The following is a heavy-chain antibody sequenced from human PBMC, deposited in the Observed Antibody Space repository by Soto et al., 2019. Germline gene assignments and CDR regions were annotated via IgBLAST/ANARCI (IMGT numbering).Heavy chain of an antibody. J-gene: IGHJ4*02. CDR3: TTELILRYHIYQKTGFDY. Sequence: GGSLRPSCAASGFTFSSYSMNWVRQAPGKGLEWVSYISSSSSTIYYADSVKGRFTISRDNAKNSLHLQMNSLKTEDTAVYYCTTELILRYHIYQKTGFDYWGQGTLVTVSS. D-gene: IGHD3-9*01. CDR2: ISSSSSTI. V-gene: IGHV3-48*01. CDR1: GFTFSSYS.